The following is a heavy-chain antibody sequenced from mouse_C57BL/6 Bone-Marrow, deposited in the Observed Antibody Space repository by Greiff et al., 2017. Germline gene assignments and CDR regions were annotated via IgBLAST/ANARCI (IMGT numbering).Heavy chain of an antibody. CDR3: AREGYYGSSYDYFDY. Sequence: VQLQQSGAELMQPGASVKLSCEATGYTFTGYWIEWVKQRPGHGLEWIGEILPGSGSTNYNEKFKGKATFTADTSSNTAYMQLSSLTTEDSDIYDCAREGYYGSSYDYFDYWGQGTTLTVSS. J-gene: IGHJ2*01. CDR2: ILPGSGST. V-gene: IGHV1-9*01. CDR1: GYTFTGYW. D-gene: IGHD1-1*01.